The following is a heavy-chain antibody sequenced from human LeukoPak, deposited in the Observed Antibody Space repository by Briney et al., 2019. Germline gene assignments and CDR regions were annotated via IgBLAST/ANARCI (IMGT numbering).Heavy chain of an antibody. J-gene: IGHJ6*03. CDR1: GFTFSGSA. Sequence: GGSLRLSCAASGFTFSGSAMHWVRQASGKGLEWVGRIRSKANSYATAYAASVKGRFTISRDDSKNTAYLQMNSLKTEDTAAYYCTSTIFGVANEGNYYYYYMDVWGKGTTVTVSS. D-gene: IGHD3-3*01. CDR3: TSTIFGVANEGNYYYYYMDV. V-gene: IGHV3-73*01. CDR2: IRSKANSYAT.